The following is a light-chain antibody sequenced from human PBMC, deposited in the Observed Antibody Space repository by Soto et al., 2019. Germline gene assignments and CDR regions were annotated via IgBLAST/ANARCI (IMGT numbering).Light chain of an antibody. J-gene: IGLJ1*01. CDR3: QVWDTISDHYV. CDR2: VDS. CDR1: NIESKS. V-gene: IGLV3-21*02. Sequence: YELTQTPSVSVAPGQTARITCGGNNIESKSVHWYQQRPGQAPVLVIYVDSDRPSGIPDRFSASTSGNTAALTISRVEAGDEADYYCQVWDTISDHYVFGSGTKV.